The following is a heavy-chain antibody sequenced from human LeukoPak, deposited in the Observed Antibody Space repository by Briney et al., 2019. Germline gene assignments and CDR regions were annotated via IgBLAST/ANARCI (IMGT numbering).Heavy chain of an antibody. Sequence: GASVKVSCKASGYTFTGYYMHWVRQAPGQGLEWMGWINPNSGGTNYAQKFQGRVTMTRDTSISTAYMELSRLRSDGTAVYYCARKGLLWFGESLGGDWFDPWGQGTLVTVSS. CDR1: GYTFTGYY. V-gene: IGHV1-2*02. J-gene: IGHJ5*02. D-gene: IGHD3-10*01. CDR2: INPNSGGT. CDR3: ARKGLLWFGESLGGDWFDP.